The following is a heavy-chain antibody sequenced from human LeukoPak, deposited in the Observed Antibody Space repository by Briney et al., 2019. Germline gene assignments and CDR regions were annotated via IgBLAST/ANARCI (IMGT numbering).Heavy chain of an antibody. Sequence: SETLSLTCAVYGGSFSGYYWSWIRQPPGKGLEWIGEINHSGSTNYNPSLKSRVTISVDTSKNQFSLKLSSVTAAGTAVYYCARDLLWYYYYYYMDVWGKGTTVTVSS. CDR2: INHSGST. D-gene: IGHD1-26*01. CDR1: GGSFSGYY. J-gene: IGHJ6*03. CDR3: ARDLLWYYYYYYMDV. V-gene: IGHV4-34*01.